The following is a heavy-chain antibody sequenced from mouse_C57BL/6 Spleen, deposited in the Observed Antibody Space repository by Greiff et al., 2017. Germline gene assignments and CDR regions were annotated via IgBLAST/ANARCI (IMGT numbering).Heavy chain of an antibody. J-gene: IGHJ2*01. V-gene: IGHV1-15*01. CDR2: IDPETGGT. CDR1: GYTFTDYE. D-gene: IGHD1-1*01. CDR3: TIYGSSPFDY. Sequence: QVQLKQSGAELVRPGASVTLSCKASGYTFTDYEMHWVKQTPVHGLEWIGAIDPETGGTAYNQKFKGKAILTADKSSSTAYMELRSLTSEDSAVYYCTIYGSSPFDYWGQGTTLTVSS.